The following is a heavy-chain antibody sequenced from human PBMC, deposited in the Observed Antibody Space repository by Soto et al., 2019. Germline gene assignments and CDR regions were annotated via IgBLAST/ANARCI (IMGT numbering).Heavy chain of an antibody. CDR1: GYTFTSYG. D-gene: IGHD3-10*01. CDR2: ISAYNGNT. J-gene: IGHJ6*02. CDR3: AKDVHIYYGSGSHHPNDYYYGMDV. V-gene: IGHV1-18*01. Sequence: ASVKVSCKASGYTFTSYGISWVRQAPGQGLEWMGWISAYNGNTNYAQKLQGRVTMTTDTSTSTAYMELRSLRSDDTAVYYCAKDVHIYYGSGSHHPNDYYYGMDVWGQGTTVTVSS.